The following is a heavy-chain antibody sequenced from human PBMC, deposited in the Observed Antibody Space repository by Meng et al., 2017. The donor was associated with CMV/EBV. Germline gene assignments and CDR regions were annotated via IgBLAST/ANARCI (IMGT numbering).Heavy chain of an antibody. CDR1: GFTFSSYG. CDR3: APRITGYYSDAMDV. J-gene: IGHJ6*02. D-gene: IGHD3-16*01. CDR2: ITGTTGDT. V-gene: IGHV3-23*01. Sequence: GGSLRLSCVASGFTFSSYGMTWVRQAPGKGLEWVSTITGTTGDTYYAGSVKGRFTISRDNSKSTLSLQMNSLRAEDTAVYYCAPRITGYYSDAMDVWGQGTTVTVSS.